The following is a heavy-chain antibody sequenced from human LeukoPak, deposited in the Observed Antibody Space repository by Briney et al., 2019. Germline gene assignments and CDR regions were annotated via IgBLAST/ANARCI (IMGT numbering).Heavy chain of an antibody. Sequence: PSETLSLTCTVSGGSISSYYWSWIRQPPGKGLEWIGYIYYSGSTNYNPSLKSRVTISVDTSKNQFSLKLSSVAAADTAVYYCARDLFTYYDSTYAFDIWGQGTMVTVSS. V-gene: IGHV4-59*01. D-gene: IGHD3-22*01. J-gene: IGHJ3*02. CDR3: ARDLFTYYDSTYAFDI. CDR1: GGSISSYY. CDR2: IYYSGST.